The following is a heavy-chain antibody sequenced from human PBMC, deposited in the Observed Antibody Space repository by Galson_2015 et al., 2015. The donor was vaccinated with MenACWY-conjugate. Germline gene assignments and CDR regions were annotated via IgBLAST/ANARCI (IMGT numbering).Heavy chain of an antibody. V-gene: IGHV3-48*03. J-gene: IGHJ3*02. CDR2: ISSSSRTI. Sequence: SLRLSCAASGLTFGTYEMNWVRQAPGKGLKWISYISSSSRTIHYADSVKGRFTISRDNAKNSLYLQMNSLRAEDTAVYYCVKDRWNRYNWNYAFDIWGQGTMVTVS. D-gene: IGHD1-7*01. CDR3: VKDRWNRYNWNYAFDI. CDR1: GLTFGTYE.